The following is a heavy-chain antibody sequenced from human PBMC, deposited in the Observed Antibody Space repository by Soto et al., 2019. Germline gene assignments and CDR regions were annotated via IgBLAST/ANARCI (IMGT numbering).Heavy chain of an antibody. J-gene: IGHJ4*02. D-gene: IGHD1-1*01. Sequence: PGESLKISCAASGFTFSNYWMSWVRQAPGKGLEWVANIKEDGSEKNYVDSVKGRFTISRDNAKNSLYLQMISLRAEDTAVYFCVRDWNWNDLLWGQGALVTVSS. V-gene: IGHV3-7*01. CDR3: VRDWNWNDLL. CDR1: GFTFSNYW. CDR2: IKEDGSEK.